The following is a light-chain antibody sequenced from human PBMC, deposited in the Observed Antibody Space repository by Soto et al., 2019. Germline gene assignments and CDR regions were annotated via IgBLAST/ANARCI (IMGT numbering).Light chain of an antibody. Sequence: QSVLTQPASVSGSPGQSITISCTGTSSDVGGYDYVSWYQHHPGKAPKLMIYEVNNRPSGVSNRFSGSKSGSTASLTISGLQAEDEADYYCSSYTSTNTLVVFAGGTKLTVL. J-gene: IGLJ2*01. V-gene: IGLV2-14*01. CDR1: SSDVGGYDY. CDR3: SSYTSTNTLVV. CDR2: EVN.